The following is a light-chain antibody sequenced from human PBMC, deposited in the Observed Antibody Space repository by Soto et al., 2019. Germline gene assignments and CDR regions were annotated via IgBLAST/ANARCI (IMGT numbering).Light chain of an antibody. CDR1: QSISTY. V-gene: IGKV1-39*01. J-gene: IGKJ1*01. CDR3: QQSYNTPWT. CDR2: SAS. Sequence: DIQMTQSPSSLSASVGDRVTITCRASQSISTYLNWYHQKPGKAPKLLIYSASSLQSGVPSRFSGSGSGTDFTLTISSLQPEDFATYYCQQSYNTPWTFGQGTNVDIK.